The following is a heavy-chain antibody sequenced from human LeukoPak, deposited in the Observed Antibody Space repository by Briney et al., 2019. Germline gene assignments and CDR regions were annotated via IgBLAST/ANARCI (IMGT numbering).Heavy chain of an antibody. D-gene: IGHD3-3*01. Sequence: ASVKVSCKASGYSFTSYDNNWVRQATGQGLEWMGWMNPNSGNTGYAQKFQGRVTMTRKTSISTAYMELISLRAEDTAVYYCARAVDDFWRGYYTMGGWFDPWGQGTLVSVSS. CDR3: ARAVDDFWRGYYTMGGWFDP. V-gene: IGHV1-8*01. CDR1: GYSFTSYD. CDR2: MNPNSGNT. J-gene: IGHJ5*02.